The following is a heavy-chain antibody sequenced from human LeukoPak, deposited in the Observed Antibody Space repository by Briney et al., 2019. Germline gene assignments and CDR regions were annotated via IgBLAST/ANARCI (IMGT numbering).Heavy chain of an antibody. D-gene: IGHD3-3*01. V-gene: IGHV1-18*01. CDR2: ISAYNGNT. CDR1: GYTFTSYG. J-gene: IGHJ6*03. Sequence: ASVTVSCKASGYTFTSYGISWVRQAPGQGLEWMGWISAYNGNTNYAQKLQGRVTMTTDTSTSTAYMELRSLRSDDTAVYYCARDKYDYYYMDVWGKGTTVTVSS. CDR3: ARDKYDYYYMDV.